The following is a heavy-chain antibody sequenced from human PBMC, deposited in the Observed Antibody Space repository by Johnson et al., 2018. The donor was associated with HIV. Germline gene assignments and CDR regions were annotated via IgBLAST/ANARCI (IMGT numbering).Heavy chain of an antibody. D-gene: IGHD3-22*01. J-gene: IGHJ3*02. CDR1: GFTFSDYY. CDR3: AREPYYYDSSGYYHAFDI. Sequence: QEQLVESWGGLVKPGGSLRLSCAASGFTFSDYYMSWIRQAPGKGLEWVSYISSSGSTIYYADSVKGRFTISRDNAKNSLYLQMNSLRAEDTAVYYCAREPYYYDSSGYYHAFDIWGQGTMVTVSS. V-gene: IGHV3-11*04. CDR2: ISSSGSTI.